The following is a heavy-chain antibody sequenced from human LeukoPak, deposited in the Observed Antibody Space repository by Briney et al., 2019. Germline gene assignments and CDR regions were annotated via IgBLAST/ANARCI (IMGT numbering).Heavy chain of an antibody. CDR2: MNPNSGNT. CDR1: GYTFTSYD. V-gene: IGHV1-8*01. D-gene: IGHD6-13*01. Sequence: RVASVKVSCKASGYTFTSYDINWVRQATGQGLEWMGRMNPNSGNTGYAQKFQGRVTMTRDTSISTAYMELSRLRSDDTAVYYCASDYSSSWYGNYMDVWGKGTTVTVSS. J-gene: IGHJ6*03. CDR3: ASDYSSSWYGNYMDV.